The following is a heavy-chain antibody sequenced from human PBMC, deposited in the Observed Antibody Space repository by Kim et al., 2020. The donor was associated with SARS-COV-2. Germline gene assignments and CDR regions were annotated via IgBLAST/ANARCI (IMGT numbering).Heavy chain of an antibody. V-gene: IGHV3-30*18. Sequence: GGSLRLSCAASGFTFSSYGMHWVRQAPGKGLEWVAVISYDGSNKYYADSVKGRFTISRDNSKNTLYLQMNSLRAEDTAVYYCAKDGRAHCSSTSCYAWGMDVWGQGTTVTVSS. D-gene: IGHD2-2*01. CDR3: AKDGRAHCSSTSCYAWGMDV. CDR1: GFTFSSYG. CDR2: ISYDGSNK. J-gene: IGHJ6*02.